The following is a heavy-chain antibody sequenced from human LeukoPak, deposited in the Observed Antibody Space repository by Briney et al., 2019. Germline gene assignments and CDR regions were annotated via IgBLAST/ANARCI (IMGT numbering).Heavy chain of an antibody. CDR3: ARDLYYQELDY. Sequence: GGSLRLSCAASGFTFSTYWMSCVRQAPGKGLEWVANIKQDGGEIYYVDSVRGRFTVSRDNAKNSLYLQMNSLRAEDTAVYYCARDLYYQELDYWGQGTLVTVSS. V-gene: IGHV3-7*05. J-gene: IGHJ4*02. D-gene: IGHD3-10*01. CDR1: GFTFSTYW. CDR2: IKQDGGEI.